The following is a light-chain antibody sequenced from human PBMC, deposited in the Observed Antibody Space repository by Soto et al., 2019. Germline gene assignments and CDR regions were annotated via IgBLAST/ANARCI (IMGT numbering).Light chain of an antibody. J-gene: IGLJ2*01. Sequence: QSALTQPASVSGSPGQSITISCTGTSSDVGSYKPVSWYQQHPGKAPKLMIYEGSKRPSGVSNRFSGSKSGNTASLTISGLQAADEADYYCCSYAGSSTLVFGGGTKLTVL. V-gene: IGLV2-23*01. CDR1: SSDVGSYKP. CDR3: CSYAGSSTLV. CDR2: EGS.